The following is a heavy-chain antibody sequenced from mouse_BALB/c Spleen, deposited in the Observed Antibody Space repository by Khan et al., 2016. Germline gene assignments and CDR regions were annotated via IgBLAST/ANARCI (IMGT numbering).Heavy chain of an antibody. Sequence: LVKTGTSVKISCKASGYSFTGYYMHWVKQSHGKSLEWIGYISCYNGATRYNQKFKGKATFTVDTSSSTAYMQFNSLTSEDSAVYDCASSSRGTDYYAMDYWGQGTSVTVSS. J-gene: IGHJ4*01. V-gene: IGHV1S34*01. CDR1: GYSFTGYY. CDR2: ISCYNGAT. CDR3: ASSSRGTDYYAMDY. D-gene: IGHD2-14*01.